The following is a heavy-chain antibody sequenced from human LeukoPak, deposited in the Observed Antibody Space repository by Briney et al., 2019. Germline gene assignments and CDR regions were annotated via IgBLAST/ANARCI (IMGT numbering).Heavy chain of an antibody. D-gene: IGHD2-2*01. CDR3: ARVPLDIVVVPAAGGRGFYFDY. CDR1: GGTFSSYA. V-gene: IGHV1-69*13. Sequence: SVKVSCKASGGTFSSYAISWVRQAPGQGLEWMGGIVPIFGTANYAQKFQGRVTITADESTSTAYMELSSLRSEDTAVYYCARVPLDIVVVPAAGGRGFYFDYWGQGTLVTVSS. J-gene: IGHJ4*02. CDR2: IVPIFGTA.